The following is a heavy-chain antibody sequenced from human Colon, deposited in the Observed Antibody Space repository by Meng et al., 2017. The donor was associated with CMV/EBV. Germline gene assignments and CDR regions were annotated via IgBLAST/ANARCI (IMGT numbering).Heavy chain of an antibody. CDR1: GFKFRDYA. J-gene: IGHJ4*02. CDR2: IRNDASNE. D-gene: IGHD1-1*01. CDR3: AKVGILDLRFFED. V-gene: IGHV3-30*02. Sequence: GESLKISCVASGFKFRDYAMHWVRQTPGKGLEWLAFIRNDASNEYYADSVRGRFTISRDNSRDTVYLQMNSLTTEDTAVYYCAKVGILDLRFFEDWGQGTPVTVSS.